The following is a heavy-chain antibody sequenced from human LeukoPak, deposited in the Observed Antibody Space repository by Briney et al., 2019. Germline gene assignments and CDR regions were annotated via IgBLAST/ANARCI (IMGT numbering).Heavy chain of an antibody. D-gene: IGHD4-17*01. V-gene: IGHV3-23*01. CDR2: ISGSGGRT. CDR3: AKHDRTVRHAFDI. J-gene: IGHJ3*02. Sequence: GGSLRLSCAASGFTFSTYAMTWVRQAPGKGLEWVSAISGSGGRTYYADSVKGRFTISRDNSKNTLYLQMNSLRAEDTAVYYCAKHDRTVRHAFDIWGQGTMVTVSS. CDR1: GFTFSTYA.